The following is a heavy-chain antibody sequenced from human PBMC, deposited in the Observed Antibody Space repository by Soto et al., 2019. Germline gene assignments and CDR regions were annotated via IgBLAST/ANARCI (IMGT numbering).Heavy chain of an antibody. Sequence: SGPTLVNPTQTLTLTCTFSGFSLSTSGMCVSWIRQPPGKALEWLARIDWDDDKYYSTSLKTRLTISKDTSKNQVVLTMTNMDPVDTATYYCARSVTTVTYVAEFDPWGQGTLVTVSS. J-gene: IGHJ5*02. CDR3: ARSVTTVTYVAEFDP. V-gene: IGHV2-70*11. CDR2: IDWDDDK. D-gene: IGHD4-17*01. CDR1: GFSLSTSGMC.